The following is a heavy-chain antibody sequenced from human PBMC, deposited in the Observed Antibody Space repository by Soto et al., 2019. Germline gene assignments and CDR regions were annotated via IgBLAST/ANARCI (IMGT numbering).Heavy chain of an antibody. V-gene: IGHV3-30*01. Sequence: QVQLVESGGGVVQPGTSLRLSCAASAFTFSAYAMHWVRQAPGKGLQWVAVLSYDGNLKYYADSVKGRFTISKDNSKNTLYLQMNSLGVEDTAVYYCARDNGEYNYAMGAYWGQGTLVTVSS. CDR3: ARDNGEYNYAMGAY. CDR1: AFTFSAYA. J-gene: IGHJ4*02. CDR2: LSYDGNLK. D-gene: IGHD4-17*01.